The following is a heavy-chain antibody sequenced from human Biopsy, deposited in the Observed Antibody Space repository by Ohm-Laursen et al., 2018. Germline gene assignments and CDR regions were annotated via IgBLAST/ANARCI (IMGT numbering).Heavy chain of an antibody. CDR1: GFSFTSYT. D-gene: IGHD4-23*01. Sequence: SLRLSCTAAGFSFTSYTMNWVRQVPGKGLEWVSSITSRSGYKYYADSVKGRFTITRDNAKNSLYLRMNSLRAEDTAVYYCARDTRWSPYSMDVWGQGTTVTVSS. J-gene: IGHJ6*02. V-gene: IGHV3-21*04. CDR2: ITSRSGYK. CDR3: ARDTRWSPYSMDV.